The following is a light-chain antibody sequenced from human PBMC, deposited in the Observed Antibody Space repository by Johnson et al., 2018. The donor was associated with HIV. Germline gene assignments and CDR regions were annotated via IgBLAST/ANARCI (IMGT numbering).Light chain of an antibody. CDR2: ENN. V-gene: IGLV1-51*02. CDR1: NSNIGNNY. Sequence: QSVLTQPSSVSAAPGQKVSISCSGSNSNIGNNYVSWYQQFPGTAPKLLIYENNKRPSGIPDRFSGSKSGTSATLGITGLQTGDEADYYCGTWDSSLSAGVFGTGTKVTVL. J-gene: IGLJ1*01. CDR3: GTWDSSLSAGV.